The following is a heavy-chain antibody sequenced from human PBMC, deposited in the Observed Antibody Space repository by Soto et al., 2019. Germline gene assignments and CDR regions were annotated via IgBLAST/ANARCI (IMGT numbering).Heavy chain of an antibody. CDR2: ISYDGSNK. CDR3: AKEREYYGSGKLGDGMDV. J-gene: IGHJ6*02. Sequence: QSGGSLRLSCAASGFTFSSYGMHWVRQAPGKGLEWVAVISYDGSNKYYADSVKGRFTISRDNSKNTLYLQMNSLRAEDTAVYYCAKEREYYGSGKLGDGMDVWGQGTTVTVSS. CDR1: GFTFSSYG. V-gene: IGHV3-30*18. D-gene: IGHD3-10*01.